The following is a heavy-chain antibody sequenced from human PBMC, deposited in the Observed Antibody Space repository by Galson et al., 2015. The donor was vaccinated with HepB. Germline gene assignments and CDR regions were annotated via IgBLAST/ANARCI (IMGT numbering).Heavy chain of an antibody. V-gene: IGHV4-30-4*01. CDR1: GGSISDVNYF. J-gene: IGHJ4*02. CDR3: ARLRGWLRGPIDY. Sequence: SLTCTVSGGSISDVNYFWSWLRQPPGKGLEWIGYIYYRGSTYYNPSLKSRLTISVDTSNNQFSLNLSSVTAADTAVYYCARLRGWLRGPIDYWGQGSLVTVSS. CDR2: IYYRGST. D-gene: IGHD5-24*01.